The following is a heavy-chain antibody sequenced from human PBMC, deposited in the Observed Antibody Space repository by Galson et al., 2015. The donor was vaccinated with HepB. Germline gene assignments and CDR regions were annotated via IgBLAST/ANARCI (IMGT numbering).Heavy chain of an antibody. D-gene: IGHD6-13*01. J-gene: IGHJ5*02. CDR2: IYSGGST. CDR3: AREVSWGSWFDP. Sequence: SLRLSCAASGFAVSSNYMSWVRQAPGKGLEWVSVIYSGGSTYYADSVKGRFTISRDNSKNTLYLQMNSLRAEDTAVYYCAREVSWGSWFDPWGQGTLVTVSS. CDR1: GFAVSSNY. V-gene: IGHV3-66*02.